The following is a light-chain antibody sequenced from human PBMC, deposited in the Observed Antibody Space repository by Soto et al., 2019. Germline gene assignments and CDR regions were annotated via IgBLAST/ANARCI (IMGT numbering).Light chain of an antibody. CDR2: GAS. CDR3: QQYNNWPHT. Sequence: EIVMTQSPATLSVSPGESATLSCMASQSVSSNLAWYQQKPGQAPRLLIYGASTRANGIPARFSGSGSGTESILTISSLQSEDFAVYYCQQYNNWPHTFGQGTKLEIK. J-gene: IGKJ2*01. CDR1: QSVSSN. V-gene: IGKV3-15*01.